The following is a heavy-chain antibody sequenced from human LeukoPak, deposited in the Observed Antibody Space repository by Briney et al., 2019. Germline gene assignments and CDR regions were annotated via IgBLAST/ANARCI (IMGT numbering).Heavy chain of an antibody. J-gene: IGHJ4*02. CDR1: GASGTSSRYY. V-gene: IGHV4-39*01. CDR2: FYYSGRT. CDR3: ARHPYDTSHFDH. Sequence: KPSETLSLTCSVSGASGTSSRYYWGWIRPPPAQVLEWIGSFYYSGRTPYTPSLTSRVTISVDPSKNQFSLNLSSVTAADTAVFYCARHPYDTSHFDHWGQGTLVTVSS. D-gene: IGHD3-22*01.